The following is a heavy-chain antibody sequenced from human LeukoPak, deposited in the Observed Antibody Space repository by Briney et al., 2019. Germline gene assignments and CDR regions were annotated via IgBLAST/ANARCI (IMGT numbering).Heavy chain of an antibody. D-gene: IGHD6-13*01. J-gene: IGHJ6*02. CDR1: GFTFSSYA. Sequence: GGSLRLSCAASGFTFSSYAMSWVRQAPGKGLEWVSAISGSGGSTYYADSVKGRFTISRDNSKNTLYLQMNSLRAEDTAVYYCAKFKAAAGQYYYYGMDVWGQGTTVTVSS. CDR3: AKFKAAAGQYYYYGMDV. CDR2: ISGSGGST. V-gene: IGHV3-23*01.